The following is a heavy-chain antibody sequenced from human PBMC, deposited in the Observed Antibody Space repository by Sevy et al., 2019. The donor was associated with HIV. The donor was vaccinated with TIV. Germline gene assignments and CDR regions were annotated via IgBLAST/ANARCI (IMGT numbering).Heavy chain of an antibody. D-gene: IGHD3-22*01. V-gene: IGHV3-23*01. CDR2: IFGSGGTT. CDR1: EITFNNYA. CDR3: AGGRFDSSGSFDAFDM. Sequence: GGSLRLSCAASEITFNNYAMNWVRQAPGKGLDWVSTIFGSGGTTYYADSVKGRFTISRDNSKNTLYLQMNSLRTEDTALYYCAGGRFDSSGSFDAFDMWGQGTMVTVSS. J-gene: IGHJ3*02.